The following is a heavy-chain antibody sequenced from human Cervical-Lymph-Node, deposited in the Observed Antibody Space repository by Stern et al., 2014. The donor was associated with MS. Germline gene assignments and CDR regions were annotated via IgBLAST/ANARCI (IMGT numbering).Heavy chain of an antibody. Sequence: QVQLVESGGGVVQPGRSLRLSCAASGFTFSSYGMHWVRQAPGKGLEWVAVISYDGSNKYYADSVKGRFTISRDNSKNTLYLQMNSQRAEDTAVYYCAKAPDSSGYYVFQHWGQGTLVTVSS. CDR2: ISYDGSNK. CDR1: GFTFSSYG. CDR3: AKAPDSSGYYVFQH. V-gene: IGHV3-30*18. D-gene: IGHD3-22*01. J-gene: IGHJ1*01.